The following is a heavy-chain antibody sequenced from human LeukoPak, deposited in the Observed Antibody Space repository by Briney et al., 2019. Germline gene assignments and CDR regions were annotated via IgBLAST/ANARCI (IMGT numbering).Heavy chain of an antibody. J-gene: IGHJ4*02. D-gene: IGHD3-16*02. CDR3: VRDRALDY. V-gene: IGHV3-21*01. CDR2: ISSSSSYM. CDR1: GFTFNSYN. Sequence: GGSLRLSCVASGFTFNSYNMNWVRQAPGKGLEWVSSISSSSSYMYSADSVEGRFTISRDNAKNSLYLHMNSLRVEDTAVYYCVRDRALDYWGQGTLVTVS.